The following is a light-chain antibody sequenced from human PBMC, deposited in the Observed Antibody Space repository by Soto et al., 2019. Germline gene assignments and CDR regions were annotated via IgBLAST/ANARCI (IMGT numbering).Light chain of an antibody. CDR3: MQALQTRT. J-gene: IGKJ1*01. CDR2: LGS. CDR1: QSLLHSNGKHY. Sequence: ILMTQSPLSLPVTPGEPASISCRSSQSLLHSNGKHYLDWYLQKPGQSPRLLIYLGSNRASGVPDRFSGRGSGTDFTLTISRVEAEDVGVYYCMQALQTRTFGQGTKVEIK. V-gene: IGKV2-28*01.